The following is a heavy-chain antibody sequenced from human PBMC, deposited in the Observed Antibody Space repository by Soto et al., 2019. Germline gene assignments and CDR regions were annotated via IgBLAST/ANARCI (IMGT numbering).Heavy chain of an antibody. CDR1: GGTFSSYA. V-gene: IGHV1-69*13. CDR3: AAGAGYSSSWYCGY. J-gene: IGHJ4*02. Sequence: ASVKVSCKASGGTFSSYAISWVRQAPGQGLEWMGGIIPIFGTANYAQKFQGRVTITADESTSTAYMELSSLRSEDTAVYYWAAGAGYSSSWYCGYWGQGSLVTVSS. CDR2: IIPIFGTA. D-gene: IGHD6-13*01.